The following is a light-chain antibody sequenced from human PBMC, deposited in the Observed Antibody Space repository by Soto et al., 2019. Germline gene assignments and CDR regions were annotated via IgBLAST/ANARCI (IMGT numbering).Light chain of an antibody. CDR2: EVS. V-gene: IGLV2-14*01. Sequence: QSALTQPASVSGSPEQSITISCTGTSSDVGGYNYVSRYQQHPGKAPKLMIYEVSNRPSGVSNRFSGSKSGNTASLTISGLQAEDEADYYCSSYTSSSTPYVFGTGTKLTVL. CDR3: SSYTSSSTPYV. J-gene: IGLJ1*01. CDR1: SSDVGGYNY.